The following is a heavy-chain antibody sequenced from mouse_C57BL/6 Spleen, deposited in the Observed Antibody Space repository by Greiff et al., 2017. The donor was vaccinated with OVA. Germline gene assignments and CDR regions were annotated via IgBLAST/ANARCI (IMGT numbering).Heavy chain of an antibody. CDR1: GYAFSSSW. CDR2: IYPGDGDT. D-gene: IGHD4-1*01. V-gene: IGHV1-82*01. J-gene: IGHJ2*01. CDR3: ARSSWGALDY. Sequence: VQVVESGPELVKPGASVKISCKASGYAFSSSWMNWVKQRPGKGLEWIGRIYPGDGDTNYNGKFKGKATLTADKSSSTAYMQLSSLTSEDSAVYFCARSSWGALDYWGQGTTLTVSS.